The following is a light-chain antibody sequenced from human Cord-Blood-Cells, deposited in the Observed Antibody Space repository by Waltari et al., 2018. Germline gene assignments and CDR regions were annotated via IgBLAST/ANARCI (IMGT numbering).Light chain of an antibody. Sequence: DIQMTQSTSSLSASVGDRVTITCRSRQSISSYLNRYQQKPGKEPKLLIYAASSLQSGVPSRFSGSGSGTDCTLTISSLRPEDFATYYCQQSYSTPPWTFGQGTKVEIK. J-gene: IGKJ1*01. V-gene: IGKV1-39*01. CDR3: QQSYSTPPWT. CDR2: AAS. CDR1: QSISSY.